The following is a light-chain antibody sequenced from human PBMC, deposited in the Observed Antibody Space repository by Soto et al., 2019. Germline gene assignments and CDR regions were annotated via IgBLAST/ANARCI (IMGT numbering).Light chain of an antibody. CDR1: HNIERW. J-gene: IGKJ1*01. CDR3: QQFAISTT. CDR2: DAS. Sequence: IQMTQSPSTLSASVGDRVTITCRASHNIERWMAWYQQKPGKAPSLLIFDASTLHSGVPSRFSGSGSGTDFTLTISSQQPDDFATYYCQQFAISTTFGQGTKVEVK. V-gene: IGKV1-5*01.